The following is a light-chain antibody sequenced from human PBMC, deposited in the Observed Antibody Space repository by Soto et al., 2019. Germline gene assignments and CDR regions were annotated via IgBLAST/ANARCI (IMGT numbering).Light chain of an antibody. Sequence: EIVLTQSPATLSLSPGERATLSCRASQSVSSYLAWYQQKPGQAPRLLIYDASNSATGIPARFSGSGSWTDFTLTISSQEPEDVAVYYCQQRSNWPPYTFGQGTKLEIK. CDR3: QQRSNWPPYT. J-gene: IGKJ2*01. CDR2: DAS. CDR1: QSVSSY. V-gene: IGKV3-11*01.